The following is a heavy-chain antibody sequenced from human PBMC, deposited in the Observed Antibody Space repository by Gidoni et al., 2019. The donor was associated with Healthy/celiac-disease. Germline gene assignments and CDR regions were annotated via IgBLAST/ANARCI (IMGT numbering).Heavy chain of an antibody. V-gene: IGHV6-1*01. CDR3: ARDTGELGRDYYYMDV. D-gene: IGHD7-27*01. CDR1: GASVSSNSAA. Sequence: QVQLQQSGPGLVKPSQTLSLTCAISGASVSSNSAAWNWISQSPSRGLEWLGRTYYRSKWYNDYAVAVKSRITINPDTSKNQFSLQLNSVTPEDTAVYYCARDTGELGRDYYYMDVWGKRDHGHRLL. CDR2: TYYRSKWYN. J-gene: IGHJ6*03.